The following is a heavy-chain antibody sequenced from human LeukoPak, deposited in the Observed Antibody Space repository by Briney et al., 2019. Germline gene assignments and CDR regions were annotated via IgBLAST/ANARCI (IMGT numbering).Heavy chain of an antibody. CDR1: GFTFSGFA. CDR3: ASESYSGSLR. J-gene: IGHJ4*02. V-gene: IGHV3-66*02. D-gene: IGHD1-26*01. CDR2: IYSGGST. Sequence: GGSLRLSCAASGFTFSGFAMNWVRQAPGKGLEWVSVIYSGGSTYYADSVKGRFTISRDNSKNTLYLQMNSLRAEDTAVYYCASESYSGSLRWGQGTLVTVSS.